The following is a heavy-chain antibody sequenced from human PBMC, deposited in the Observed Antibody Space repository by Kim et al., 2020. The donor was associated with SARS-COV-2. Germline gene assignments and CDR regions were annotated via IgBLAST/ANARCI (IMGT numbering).Heavy chain of an antibody. CDR2: INTNTGNP. J-gene: IGHJ6*02. CDR1: GYTFTSYA. D-gene: IGHD5-18*01. CDR3: AREPDTAMAYYYYYGMDV. V-gene: IGHV7-4-1*02. Sequence: ASVKVSCKASGYTFTSYAMNWVRQAPGQGLEWMGWINTNTGNPTYAQGFTGRFVFSLDTSVSTAYLQISSLKAEDTAVYYCAREPDTAMAYYYYYGMDVWGQGTTVTVSS.